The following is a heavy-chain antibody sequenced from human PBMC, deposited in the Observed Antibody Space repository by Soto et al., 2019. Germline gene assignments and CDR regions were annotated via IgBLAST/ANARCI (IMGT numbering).Heavy chain of an antibody. CDR2: ISYDGSNK. V-gene: IGHV3-30-3*01. J-gene: IGHJ4*02. D-gene: IGHD6-19*01. Sequence: GGSLRLSCGASGFTFRSYAMHWVRQAPGKGLEWVAVISYDGSNKYYADSVKGRFTISRDNSKNTLYLQMNSLRAEDTAVYYCARTTCSGGWCPPVDYWGQGTLVTVSS. CDR3: ARTTCSGGWCPPVDY. CDR1: GFTFRSYA.